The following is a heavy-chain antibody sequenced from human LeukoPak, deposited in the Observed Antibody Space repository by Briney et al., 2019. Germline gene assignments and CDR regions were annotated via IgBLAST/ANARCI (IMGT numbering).Heavy chain of an antibody. Sequence: SETLSLTCTVSGGSISSYYWSWIRQPPGKGLEWIGYIYYSGSTNYNPSLKSRVTISVDTSKNQFSLKLSSVTAADTAVYYCASSGRYYGSGSQGAGNYWGQGTLVTVSS. V-gene: IGHV4-59*12. CDR1: GGSISSYY. D-gene: IGHD3-10*01. J-gene: IGHJ4*02. CDR2: IYYSGST. CDR3: ASSGRYYGSGSQGAGNY.